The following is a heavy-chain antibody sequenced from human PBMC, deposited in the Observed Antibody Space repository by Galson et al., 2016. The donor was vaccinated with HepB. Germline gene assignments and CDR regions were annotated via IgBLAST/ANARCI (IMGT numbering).Heavy chain of an antibody. CDR2: SRNRARSYTT. Sequence: SLRLSCAASGFTFSDHYMDWVRQAPGKGLEWIGRSRNRARSYTTEYAASVKDRFTISRDVSKNLLNLQMNSLKTGDTAVYYCARDATGSYDYWGQGTLVTVSS. V-gene: IGHV3-72*01. D-gene: IGHD1-26*01. CDR1: GFTFSDHY. J-gene: IGHJ4*02. CDR3: ARDATGSYDY.